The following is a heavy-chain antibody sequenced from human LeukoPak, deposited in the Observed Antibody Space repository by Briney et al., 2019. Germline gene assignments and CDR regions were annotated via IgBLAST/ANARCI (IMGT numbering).Heavy chain of an antibody. CDR1: GFTFSSYA. Sequence: PGGSLRLSCAASGFTFSSYAMSWVRQAPGKGLEWVSAISGSAGSTYYADSVKGRFTISRDNSKNTLYLQMNSLRAEDTAVYYCAKYFPRYGESRIFDYWGQGTLVTVSS. V-gene: IGHV3-23*01. CDR2: ISGSAGST. J-gene: IGHJ4*02. CDR3: AKYFPRYGESRIFDY. D-gene: IGHD4-17*01.